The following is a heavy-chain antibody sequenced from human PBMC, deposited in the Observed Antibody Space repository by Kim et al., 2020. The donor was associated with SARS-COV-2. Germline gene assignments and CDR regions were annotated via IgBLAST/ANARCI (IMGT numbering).Heavy chain of an antibody. D-gene: IGHD2-2*01. CDR2: IYYSGST. V-gene: IGHV4-31*03. J-gene: IGHJ6*02. CDR1: GGSISSGGYY. CDR3: ARDYNRYCSSTSCYPYYYGMDV. Sequence: SETLSLTCTVSGGSISSGGYYWSWIRQHPGKGLEWIGYIYYSGSTYYNPSLKSRVTISVDTSKNQFSLKLSSVTAADTAVYYCARDYNRYCSSTSCYPYYYGMDVWGQGTTVTVSS.